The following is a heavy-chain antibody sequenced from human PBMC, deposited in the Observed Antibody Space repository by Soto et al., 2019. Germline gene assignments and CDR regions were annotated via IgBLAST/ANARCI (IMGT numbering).Heavy chain of an antibody. Sequence: ESLYLTCAVSGGSFTSNNWWTCVRQPPGQGLEWIGEIYRTGSTNYNPSLKSRVTISLDKSENQFSLKVSSLTAADTAVYYCASRDPGTSVDYWGQGTLVTVSS. J-gene: IGHJ4*02. V-gene: IGHV4-4*02. CDR3: ASRDPGTSVDY. CDR2: IYRTGST. CDR1: GGSFTSNNW. D-gene: IGHD1-7*01.